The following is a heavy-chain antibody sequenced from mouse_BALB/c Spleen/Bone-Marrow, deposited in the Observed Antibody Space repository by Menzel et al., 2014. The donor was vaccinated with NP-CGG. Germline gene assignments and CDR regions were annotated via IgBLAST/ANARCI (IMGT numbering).Heavy chain of an antibody. D-gene: IGHD3-2*02. J-gene: IGHJ2*01. V-gene: IGHV14-3*02. Sequence: VQLKESGAELVKPGASVKLSCTASGFNIKDTYIHWVKQRPEQGLEWIGRIDPANADTKYGPKFRGKATLTADTSSNTVYLQFISLTSEDTAIYYCVRAAQTFDYWGQGTTLTVSS. CDR3: VRAAQTFDY. CDR2: IDPANADT. CDR1: GFNIKDTY.